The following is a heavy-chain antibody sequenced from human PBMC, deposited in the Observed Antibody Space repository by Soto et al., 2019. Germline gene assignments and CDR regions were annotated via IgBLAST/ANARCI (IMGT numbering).Heavy chain of an antibody. CDR3: ARKDVAGNSVDF. D-gene: IGHD6-13*01. J-gene: IGHJ4*02. Sequence: GESLKISCKASGYSFTTYWIGWVRQMPGKGLEWMGIIYPGDSDTRYSPSFQGQVTISADKSISTAYLQWSSLKASDSAMFYCARKDVAGNSVDFWGQGTLVTVS. CDR2: IYPGDSDT. V-gene: IGHV5-51*01. CDR1: GYSFTTYW.